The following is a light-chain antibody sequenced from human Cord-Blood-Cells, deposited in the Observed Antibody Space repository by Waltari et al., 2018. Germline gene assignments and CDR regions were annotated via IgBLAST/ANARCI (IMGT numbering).Light chain of an antibody. CDR3: QSADSSGTYPYV. Sequence: SYALTQPPPVSVSPGQTARITRSGDPFPKLDAYWYQQKPGQAPVLVIYKDSERPSGIPERFSGSSSGTTVTLTISGVQAEDEADYYCQSADSSGTYPYVFGTGTKVTVL. CDR2: KDS. V-gene: IGLV3-25*03. CDR1: PFPKLD. J-gene: IGLJ1*01.